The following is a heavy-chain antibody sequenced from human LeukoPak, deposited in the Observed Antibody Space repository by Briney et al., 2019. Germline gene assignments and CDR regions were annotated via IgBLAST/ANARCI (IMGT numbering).Heavy chain of an antibody. D-gene: IGHD6-19*01. CDR1: GFTFSSYW. V-gene: IGHV3-7*01. J-gene: IGHJ4*02. Sequence: GGSLRLSCAASGFTFSSYWMSWVRQAPGKGLEWVANIKQDGSEKYYVDSVKGRFTISRDNAKNSLYLQMNSLRAEDTAVYYCARGSSGWYTFFDYWGQGTLVTVSS. CDR2: IKQDGSEK. CDR3: ARGSSGWYTFFDY.